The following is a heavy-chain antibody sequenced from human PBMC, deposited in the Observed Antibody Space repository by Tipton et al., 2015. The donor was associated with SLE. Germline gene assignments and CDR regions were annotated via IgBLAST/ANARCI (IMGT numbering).Heavy chain of an antibody. V-gene: IGHV4-4*07. Sequence: TLSLTCTVSGGSLNNHFCSWIRQSAGKGLEWIGRVSPSGGTNYNPSLKSRVTMSVDTSKNHVSLKMRSVTAADTAVYYCARDVTDSSAWYGTLDIWGQGTMVTVSS. CDR3: ARDVTDSSAWYGTLDI. D-gene: IGHD6-19*01. CDR1: GGSLNNHF. J-gene: IGHJ3*02. CDR2: VSPSGGT.